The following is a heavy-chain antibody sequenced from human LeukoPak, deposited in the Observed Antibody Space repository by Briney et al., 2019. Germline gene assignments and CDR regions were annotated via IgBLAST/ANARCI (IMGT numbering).Heavy chain of an antibody. J-gene: IGHJ4*02. Sequence: GGSLRLSCAASRFTFSSYAMSWVRQAPGKGLEWVSAISDSGGSTYYADSVKGRFTISRDNSKNTLYLQMNSLRAEDTAVYYCARSGLSRFGFWGQGTLVTVSS. V-gene: IGHV3-23*01. D-gene: IGHD2/OR15-2a*01. CDR1: RFTFSSYA. CDR2: ISDSGGST. CDR3: ARSGLSRFGF.